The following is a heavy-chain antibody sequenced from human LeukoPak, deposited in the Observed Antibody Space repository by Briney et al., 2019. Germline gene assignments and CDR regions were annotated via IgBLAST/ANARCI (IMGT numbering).Heavy chain of an antibody. CDR2: ISSGSSAI. CDR3: ARGHTAVTRHFDF. V-gene: IGHV3-21*01. J-gene: IGHJ4*02. CDR1: GGSISSSS. Sequence: PSETLSLTCTVSGGSISSSSYYWGWIRQPPGKGLEWVSIISSGSSAIFSADALKGRFTISRDDAKNLLYLDMNSLRAEDTAVYYCARGHTAVTRHFDFWGQGTLVTVSS. D-gene: IGHD4-17*01.